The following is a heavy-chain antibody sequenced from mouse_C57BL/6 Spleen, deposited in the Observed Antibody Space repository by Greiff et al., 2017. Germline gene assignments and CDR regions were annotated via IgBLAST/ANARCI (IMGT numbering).Heavy chain of an antibody. V-gene: IGHV1-9*01. CDR3: ARDSSGYPYAMDY. Sequence: QVQLKQSGAELMKPGASVKLSCKATGYTFTGYWIEWVKQRPGHGLEWIGEILPGSGSTNNNEKFKGKATFTANTSSNTAYMQLSSLTTEYSAIYYCARDSSGYPYAMDYWGQGTSLTVSS. D-gene: IGHD3-2*02. CDR1: GYTFTGYW. J-gene: IGHJ4*01. CDR2: ILPGSGST.